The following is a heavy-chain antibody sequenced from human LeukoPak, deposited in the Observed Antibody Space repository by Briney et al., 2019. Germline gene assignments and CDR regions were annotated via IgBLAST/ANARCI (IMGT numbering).Heavy chain of an antibody. V-gene: IGHV1-46*01. Sequence: ASVKVSCKASGGTFSSYAISWVRQAPGQGLEWMGIINPSGGSTSYAQKFQGRVTMTRDTSTSTVYMELSSLRSEDTAVYYCASGPYGSREFDYWGQGTLVTVSS. CDR2: INPSGGST. D-gene: IGHD3-10*01. J-gene: IGHJ4*02. CDR1: GGTFSSYA. CDR3: ASGPYGSREFDY.